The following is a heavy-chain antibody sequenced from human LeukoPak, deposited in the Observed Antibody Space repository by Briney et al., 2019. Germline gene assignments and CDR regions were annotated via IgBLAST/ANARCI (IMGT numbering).Heavy chain of an antibody. Sequence: SETLSLTCTVSGGSISSNYWSWIRKPPGKGLEWFGYIYYSGSTNYNPSLKSRVTISVDTSKNKFSLKLSSVTAADTAVYYCARDSLEYYFDYWGQGTLVTVSS. CDR2: IYYSGST. V-gene: IGHV4-59*01. D-gene: IGHD3-3*01. CDR1: GGSISSNY. CDR3: ARDSLEYYFDY. J-gene: IGHJ4*02.